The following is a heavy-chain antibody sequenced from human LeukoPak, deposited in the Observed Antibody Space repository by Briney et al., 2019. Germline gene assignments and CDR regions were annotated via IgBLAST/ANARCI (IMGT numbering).Heavy chain of an antibody. J-gene: IGHJ5*02. Sequence: GRSLRLSCAASGLTFSTYVIHWVRQAPGKGLEWVAVISEDGSKKYYADSVKGRFTISRDNSKKTLYLQMNSLRTEDTAVYYCARERIATTGTGWFDPWGQGTLVTVSS. V-gene: IGHV3-30*04. CDR3: ARERIATTGTGWFDP. CDR1: GLTFSTYV. CDR2: ISEDGSKK. D-gene: IGHD6-6*01.